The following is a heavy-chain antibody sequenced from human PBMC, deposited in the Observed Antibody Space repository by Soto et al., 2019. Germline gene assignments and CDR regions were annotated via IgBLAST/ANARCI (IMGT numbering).Heavy chain of an antibody. J-gene: IGHJ5*02. V-gene: IGHV1-18*01. CDR1: GYTFTSYG. Sequence: ASVKVSCKASGYTFTSYGISWVRQAPGQGLEWMGWISAYNGNTNYAQKLQGRVTMTTDTSTSTAYMELRSLRSDDTAVYYCARDGSLDCSSTSCYTPRLNWFDPWGQGTLVTVSS. D-gene: IGHD2-2*02. CDR3: ARDGSLDCSSTSCYTPRLNWFDP. CDR2: ISAYNGNT.